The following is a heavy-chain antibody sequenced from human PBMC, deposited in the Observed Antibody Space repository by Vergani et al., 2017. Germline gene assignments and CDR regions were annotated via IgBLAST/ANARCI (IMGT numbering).Heavy chain of an antibody. CDR2: ISARYPST. CDR1: GFTFSACP. D-gene: IGHD2-15*01. V-gene: IGHV3-23*01. Sequence: EVQLLQSGGGVIQPGGSVRLSCAASGFTFSACPMTWVRQAPGKGLEWVSAISARYPSTYYADSVKGRFTISRDNSKKMMSLQMNSLRVEDTAVYYCARGGKGIIMVVPSTHLWGQGTQVSGS. CDR3: ARGGKGIIMVVPSTHL. J-gene: IGHJ4*02.